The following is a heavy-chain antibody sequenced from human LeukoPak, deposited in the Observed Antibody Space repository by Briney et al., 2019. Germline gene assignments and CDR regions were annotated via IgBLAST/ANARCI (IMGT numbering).Heavy chain of an antibody. V-gene: IGHV3-21*01. CDR3: ARQSGGHSPDY. J-gene: IGHJ4*02. CDR1: GFTFSDYN. D-gene: IGHD3-10*01. CDR2: ITSSSGYI. Sequence: PGGSLRLSCAASGFTFSDYNMNWVRQAPGKGLEWVSSITSSSGYIYYADSVKGRFTISRDNAKNSLYLQMNNLGAEDTAVYYCARQSGGHSPDYWGQGTLVTVSS.